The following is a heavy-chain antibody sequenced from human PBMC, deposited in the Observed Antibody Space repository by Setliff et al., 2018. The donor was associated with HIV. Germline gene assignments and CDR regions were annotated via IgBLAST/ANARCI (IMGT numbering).Heavy chain of an antibody. J-gene: IGHJ5*01. Sequence: ASVKVSCKASGYTFTSYYIHWVRQAPGQGLEWMGRINPSGGSTSYAQKFQGRVTMTRDTSTSTVYMELSSLRSEDTATYYCARRGVPQQIDLDSWGHGTLVTAPQ. CDR2: INPSGGST. V-gene: IGHV1-46*01. CDR1: GYTFTSYY. D-gene: IGHD3-10*01. CDR3: ARRGVPQQIDLDS.